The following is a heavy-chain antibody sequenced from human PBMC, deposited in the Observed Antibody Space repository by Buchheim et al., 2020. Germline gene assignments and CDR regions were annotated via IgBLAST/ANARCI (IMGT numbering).Heavy chain of an antibody. D-gene: IGHD3-9*01. CDR2: MNPNSGNT. Sequence: QVQLVQSGAEVKKPGASVKVSCKASGYTFTSYDINWVRQVTGQGLEWMGWMNPNSGNTGYAQKFQGRVTMTRNTSISTAYMELSSLRSEDTAVYYCARADRTFYDILTGYYYYYGMDVWGQGTT. J-gene: IGHJ6*02. CDR3: ARADRTFYDILTGYYYYYGMDV. V-gene: IGHV1-8*01. CDR1: GYTFTSYD.